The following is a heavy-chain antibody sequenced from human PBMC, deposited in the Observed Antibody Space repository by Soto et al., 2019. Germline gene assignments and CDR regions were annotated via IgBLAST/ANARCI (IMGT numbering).Heavy chain of an antibody. CDR1: GGTFSSYA. J-gene: IGHJ6*02. Sequence: QVQLVQSGAEVKKPGSSVKVSCKASGGTFSSYAISWVRQAPGQGLEWMGGIIPIFGTANYAHKFQGRVTITADESTRTAYMELSSLRSEETHVYYCASTRSGYDPDRYYYYGMDVWGQGATVTVSS. CDR2: IIPIFGTA. V-gene: IGHV1-69*01. CDR3: ASTRSGYDPDRYYYYGMDV. D-gene: IGHD5-12*01.